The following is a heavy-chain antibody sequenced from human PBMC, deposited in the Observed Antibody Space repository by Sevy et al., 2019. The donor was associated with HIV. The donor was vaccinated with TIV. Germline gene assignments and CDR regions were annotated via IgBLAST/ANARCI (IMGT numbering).Heavy chain of an antibody. D-gene: IGHD2-15*01. J-gene: IGHJ6*02. V-gene: IGHV3-30*02. Sequence: GGSLRLSCAASGFNVRSYGMHWVRQAPGKGLEWVAFIRLDGSHKYYADSVNGRFTISRDNSENTLYLQMNSLRAEDTAVYYCAKDGNVVVGGDFYYYGMDVWGQGTTVTVSS. CDR1: GFNVRSYG. CDR3: AKDGNVVVGGDFYYYGMDV. CDR2: IRLDGSHK.